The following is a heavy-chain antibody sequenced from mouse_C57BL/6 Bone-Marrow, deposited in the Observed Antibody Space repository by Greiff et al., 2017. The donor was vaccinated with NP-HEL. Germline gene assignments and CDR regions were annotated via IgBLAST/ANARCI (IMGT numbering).Heavy chain of an antibody. CDR1: GYAFTNYL. D-gene: IGHD2-4*01. CDR3: ARRRLRRDYYAMDY. CDR2: LNPGSGGT. V-gene: IGHV1-54*01. J-gene: IGHJ4*01. Sequence: QVQLQQSGAELVRPGTSVTVSCKASGYAFTNYLIEWVKQRPGQGLEWIGVLNPGSGGTNYNEKFKGKATLTADKSSSTAYMQLSSLTSEDSAVYFCARRRLRRDYYAMDYWGQGTSVTVSS.